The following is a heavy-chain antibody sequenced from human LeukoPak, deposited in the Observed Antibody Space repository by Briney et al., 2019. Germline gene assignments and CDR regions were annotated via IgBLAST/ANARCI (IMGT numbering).Heavy chain of an antibody. V-gene: IGHV4-38-2*02. CDR3: AREGRENIAIGVD. CDR1: GYSISSGYY. Sequence: SETLSLTCTVCGYSISSGYYWGWFRQTPGRGLEWIASISHSGSPYYNPSLKSRVTISEDLSRNVFSLTLNSVTAADAAVYYCAREGRENIAIGVDWGQGALVTVSS. CDR2: ISHSGSP. J-gene: IGHJ4*02. D-gene: IGHD3-16*02.